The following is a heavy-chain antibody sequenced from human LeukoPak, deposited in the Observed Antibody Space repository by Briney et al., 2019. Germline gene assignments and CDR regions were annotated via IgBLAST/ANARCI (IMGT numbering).Heavy chain of an antibody. Sequence: SETLSLTCAVYGGSISSGGYYWSWIRQHPGKGLEWIGYIYYSGSTYYNPSLKSRVTISVDTSKNQFSLKLSSVTAADTAVYYCAKEESDYTPRYGMDVWGQGTTVTVSS. CDR2: IYYSGST. J-gene: IGHJ6*02. D-gene: IGHD2-15*01. CDR1: GGSISSGGYY. V-gene: IGHV4-31*11. CDR3: AKEESDYTPRYGMDV.